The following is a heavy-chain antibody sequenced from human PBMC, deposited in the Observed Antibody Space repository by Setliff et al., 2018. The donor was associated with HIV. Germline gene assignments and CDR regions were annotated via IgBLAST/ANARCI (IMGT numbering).Heavy chain of an antibody. V-gene: IGHV1-69*10. CDR1: GGTFSSYA. CDR2: IIPIARIP. CDR3: ARGPLYGYDRGYFDY. D-gene: IGHD5-12*01. J-gene: IGHJ4*02. Sequence: GASVKVSCKASGGTFSSYAISWVRQAPGQGLEWMGGIIPIARIPNYAQKFQDRVTITADESTSTVYMEISSPTSEDTALYYCARGPLYGYDRGYFDYWGQGTLVTVSS.